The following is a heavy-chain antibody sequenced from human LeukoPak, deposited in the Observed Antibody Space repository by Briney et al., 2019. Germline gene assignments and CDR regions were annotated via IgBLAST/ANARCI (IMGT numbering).Heavy chain of an antibody. J-gene: IGHJ5*02. CDR3: ARPYYYDSRIDP. Sequence: SETLSLTCTVSGVSINDFQWSWVRQPPGKGLEWIGNIHTIGGTNYNPSLKSRVTISVDASKSQFSLMLNSVTAADTAVYYCARPYYYDSRIDPWGQGILVTVSS. CDR2: IHTIGGT. V-gene: IGHV4-4*09. D-gene: IGHD3-22*01. CDR1: GVSINDFQ.